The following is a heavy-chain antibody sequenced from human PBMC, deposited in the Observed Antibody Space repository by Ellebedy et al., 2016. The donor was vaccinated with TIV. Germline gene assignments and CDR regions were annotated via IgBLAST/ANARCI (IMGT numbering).Heavy chain of an antibody. D-gene: IGHD3-10*01. CDR2: ISSSSSYI. CDR1: GFTFSSYS. CDR3: ARVDLWFGELGVDY. Sequence: GESLKISXAASGFTFSSYSMNWVRQAPGKGLEWVSSISSSSSYIYYADSVKGRFTISRDNAKNSLYLQMNSLRAEDTAVYYCARVDLWFGELGVDYWGQGTLVTVSS. V-gene: IGHV3-21*01. J-gene: IGHJ4*02.